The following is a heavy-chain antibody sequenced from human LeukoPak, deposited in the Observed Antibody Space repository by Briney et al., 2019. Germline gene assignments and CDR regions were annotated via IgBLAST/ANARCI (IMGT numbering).Heavy chain of an antibody. J-gene: IGHJ5*02. Sequence: GGSLRLSCAASGFTFSSYAMHWVRQAPGKGLEWVAVISYDGSNKYYADSVKGRFTISRDNSKNTLYLQMNSLRAEDTAVYYCARDSTPSQFGDVDWFDPWGQGTLVTVSS. CDR1: GFTFSSYA. V-gene: IGHV3-30-3*01. D-gene: IGHD3-10*01. CDR2: ISYDGSNK. CDR3: ARDSTPSQFGDVDWFDP.